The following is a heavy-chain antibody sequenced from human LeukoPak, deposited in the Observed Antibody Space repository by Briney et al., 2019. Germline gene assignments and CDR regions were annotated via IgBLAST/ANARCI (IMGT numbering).Heavy chain of an antibody. CDR2: ISAYNGNT. J-gene: IGHJ4*02. CDR3: ARANKIAVASLFY. Sequence: ASVKVSCKASGYTFTSYGISWVRQAPGQGLEWMGWISAYNGNTNYAQKLQGRVTMNTDTSTSTAYMELSRLRSDDTAVYYCARANKIAVASLFYWGQGTLVTVSS. CDR1: GYTFTSYG. V-gene: IGHV1-18*01. D-gene: IGHD6-19*01.